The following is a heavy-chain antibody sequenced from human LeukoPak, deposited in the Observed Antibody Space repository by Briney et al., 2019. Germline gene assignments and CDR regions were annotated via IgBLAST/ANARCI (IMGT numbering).Heavy chain of an antibody. Sequence: PSETLSLTCTVSGGSISSYYWSWIRQPAGKGLEWIGRIYTSGSTNYNPSLKSRVTMSVDTSKNQFSLKLSSVTAADTAVYYCARGVLGSGWVPVRFDYWGQGTLVTVSS. J-gene: IGHJ4*02. D-gene: IGHD6-19*01. CDR1: GGSISSYY. CDR2: IYTSGST. V-gene: IGHV4-4*07. CDR3: ARGVLGSGWVPVRFDY.